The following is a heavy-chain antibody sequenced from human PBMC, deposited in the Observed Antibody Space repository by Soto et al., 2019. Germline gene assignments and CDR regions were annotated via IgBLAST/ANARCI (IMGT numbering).Heavy chain of an antibody. D-gene: IGHD3-10*01. J-gene: IGHJ4*02. CDR2: ISADGGGT. Sequence: EVQLLESGGGLVQPGESLRLSCAASGFTFSSYAMTWVRQAPGMGLEWVSSISADGGGTYYADSVKGRFTISRDNSKNTLYLQMNSLRAEDTALYYCARIGSGSYTGYWGQGTLDTVSS. V-gene: IGHV3-23*01. CDR3: ARIGSGSYTGY. CDR1: GFTFSSYA.